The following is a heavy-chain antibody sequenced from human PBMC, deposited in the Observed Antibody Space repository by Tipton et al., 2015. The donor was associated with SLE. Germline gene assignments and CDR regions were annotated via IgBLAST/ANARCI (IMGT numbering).Heavy chain of an antibody. V-gene: IGHV4-30-4*01. Sequence: TLSLTCTVSGGSLSGGDYYWGWIRQPPGKGLAWFGFIYHSGNTFCNPSLESRLTMSVDTSKNQFSLTLTSVTAADTAVYYCARGNSGFDYWGQGNLVTVSS. J-gene: IGHJ4*02. CDR3: ARGNSGFDY. CDR2: IYHSGNT. CDR1: GGSLSGGDYY. D-gene: IGHD1-1*01.